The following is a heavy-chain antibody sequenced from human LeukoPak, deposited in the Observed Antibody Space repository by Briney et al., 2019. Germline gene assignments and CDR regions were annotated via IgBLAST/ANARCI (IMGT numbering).Heavy chain of an antibody. D-gene: IGHD3-16*02. Sequence: GESLQISCQGSGYSFTSYWIGWVRQMPGKGLEWMGIIYPGASDTRYSPSFQGQVTISADKSMSTAYLQWGSLKASDTAMYYCARLGVWGSYRYSSVGDYWGQGTLVTVSS. J-gene: IGHJ4*02. CDR2: IYPGASDT. CDR1: GYSFTSYW. CDR3: ARLGVWGSYRYSSVGDY. V-gene: IGHV5-51*01.